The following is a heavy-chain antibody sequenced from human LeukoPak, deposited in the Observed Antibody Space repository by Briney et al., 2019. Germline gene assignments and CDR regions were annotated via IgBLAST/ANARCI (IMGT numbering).Heavy chain of an antibody. CDR1: SGSISSTSYY. Sequence: SETLSLTCTVSSGSISSTSYYWGWIRQPPGKGLEWIGSIYYTGSTYYNPSLKSRVIISVDTSKNQFSLRLSSVTAADTAVYYCARDLGYCSGGSCYRSWDYWGQGTLVTVSS. CDR2: IYYTGST. V-gene: IGHV4-39*02. J-gene: IGHJ4*02. D-gene: IGHD2-15*01. CDR3: ARDLGYCSGGSCYRSWDY.